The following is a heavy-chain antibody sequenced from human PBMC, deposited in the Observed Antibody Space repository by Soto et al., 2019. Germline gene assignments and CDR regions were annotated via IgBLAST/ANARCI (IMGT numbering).Heavy chain of an antibody. CDR1: GGTFSSYA. Sequence: SVKVSCKASGGTFSSYAISWVRQAPRQGLEWMGGIIPIFGTANYAQKFQGRVTITADESTSTAYMELSSLRSEDTAVYYCQGRIAAAGPNYYYYGMDVWGQGTTVTVSS. D-gene: IGHD6-13*01. J-gene: IGHJ6*02. CDR2: IIPIFGTA. CDR3: QGRIAAAGPNYYYYGMDV. V-gene: IGHV1-69*13.